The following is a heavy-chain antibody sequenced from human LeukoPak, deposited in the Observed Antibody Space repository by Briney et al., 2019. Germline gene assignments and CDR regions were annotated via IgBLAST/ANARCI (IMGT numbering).Heavy chain of an antibody. CDR3: ARDRGFIGVFYNGRNV. D-gene: IGHD5-24*01. Sequence: GGSLRLSCAASGFTFSTHRMHWVRQAPGKGLEWVSSISGTSTYIHYADSVRGRFTISRDNAKNSLYLQMNSLRAEDTAVYYCARDRGFIGVFYNGRNVWGQGTTVTVSS. CDR2: ISGTSTYI. V-gene: IGHV3-21*01. J-gene: IGHJ6*02. CDR1: GFTFSTHR.